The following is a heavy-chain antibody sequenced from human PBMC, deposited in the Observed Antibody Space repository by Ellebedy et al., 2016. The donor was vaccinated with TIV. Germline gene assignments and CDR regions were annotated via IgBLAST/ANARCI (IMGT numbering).Heavy chain of an antibody. D-gene: IGHD2-8*02. CDR2: IRSKANSYAT. V-gene: IGHV3-73*01. CDR3: TRHWGQGLNWDGYYGMDV. Sequence: GESLKISCAASGFTFSGSAMHWVRQASGKGLEWVGRIRSKANSYATAYAASVKGRFTISRDDSKNTAYLQMNSLKTEDTAVYYCTRHWGQGLNWDGYYGMDVWGQGTTVTVSS. J-gene: IGHJ6*02. CDR1: GFTFSGSA.